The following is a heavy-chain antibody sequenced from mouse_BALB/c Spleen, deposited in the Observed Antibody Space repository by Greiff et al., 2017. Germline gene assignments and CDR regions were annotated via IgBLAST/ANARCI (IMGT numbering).Heavy chain of an antibody. J-gene: IGHJ4*01. CDR3: ARSDYRSVYAMDY. D-gene: IGHD2-14*01. CDR1: GYSITSDYA. Sequence: EVMLVESGPGLVKPSQSLSLTCTVTGYSITSDYAWNWIRQFPGNKLEWMGYISYSGSTSYNPSLKSRISITRDTSKNQFFLQLNSVTTEDTATYYCARSDYRSVYAMDYWGQGTSVTVSS. V-gene: IGHV3-2*02. CDR2: ISYSGST.